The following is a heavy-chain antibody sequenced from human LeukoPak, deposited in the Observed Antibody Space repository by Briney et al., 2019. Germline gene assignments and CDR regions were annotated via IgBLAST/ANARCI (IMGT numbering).Heavy chain of an antibody. CDR1: GFTFISYT. Sequence: GGSLRLSCAASGFTFISYTMNWVRQAPGKGLEWVSSIRSSTNYIYYADSVKGRFTISRDNAKNSLYLQMNSLRDEDTAVYYFARGPPGVRYYYDSSGHLLDYWGQGTLVTVSS. J-gene: IGHJ4*02. V-gene: IGHV3-21*01. CDR3: ARGPPGVRYYYDSSGHLLDY. D-gene: IGHD3-22*01. CDR2: IRSSTNYI.